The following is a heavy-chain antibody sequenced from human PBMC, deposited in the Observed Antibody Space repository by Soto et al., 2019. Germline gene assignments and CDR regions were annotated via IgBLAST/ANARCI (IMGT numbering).Heavy chain of an antibody. CDR2: IYYSGST. V-gene: IGHV4-39*01. D-gene: IGHD3-3*01. CDR1: GGSISSSSYY. J-gene: IGHJ5*02. CDR3: ARHEAAPTIFGVVNWFDP. Sequence: SETLSLTCTVSGGSISSSSYYWGWIRQPPGKGLEWIGSIYYSGSTYYNPSLKSRVTISVDTSKNQFSLKLSSVTAADTAVYYCARHEAAPTIFGVVNWFDPWGQGTLVTVSS.